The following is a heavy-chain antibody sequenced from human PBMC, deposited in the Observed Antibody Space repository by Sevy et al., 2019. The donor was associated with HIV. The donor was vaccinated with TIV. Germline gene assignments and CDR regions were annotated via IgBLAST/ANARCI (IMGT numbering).Heavy chain of an antibody. V-gene: IGHV3-7*01. J-gene: IGHJ4*02. CDR2: IKQDGSEK. CDR3: ARGGYGSGSYTATNYFDY. CDR1: GFTFSSYW. D-gene: IGHD3-10*01. Sequence: GGSLRLSCAASGFTFSSYWMSWVRQAPGKGLEWVANIKQDGSEKYYVDSVKGRFTISRDNAKNSLYLQMNSLRAEDTAVYYCARGGYGSGSYTATNYFDYWGQGTLVTVSS.